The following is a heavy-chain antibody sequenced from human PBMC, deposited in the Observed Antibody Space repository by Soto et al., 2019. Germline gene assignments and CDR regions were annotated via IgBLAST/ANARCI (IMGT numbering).Heavy chain of an antibody. CDR1: GFTFSSYG. CDR3: PPGGYGDYAEYYFDY. J-gene: IGHJ4*02. D-gene: IGHD4-17*01. Sequence: GSSLRLSCAASGFTFSSYGMHWVRQAPGKGLEWVAVIWYDGSNKYYADSVKGLFTISRDNSKNTLYLQRSSLRAEDTAVYYWPPGGYGDYAEYYFDYWRRGTVVTVSS. CDR2: IWYDGSNK. V-gene: IGHV3-33*01.